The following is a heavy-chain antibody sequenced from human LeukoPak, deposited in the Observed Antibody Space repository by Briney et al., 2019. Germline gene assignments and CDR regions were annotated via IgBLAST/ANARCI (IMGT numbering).Heavy chain of an antibody. J-gene: IGHJ3*02. Sequence: ASVKVSCKAPGYTFTSYGISWVRQAPGQGLEWMGWISAYNGNTNYAQKLQGRVTMTTDTSTSTAYMELRSLRSDDTAVYYCARDPNTSYDSSGYYDAFDIWGQGTMVTVSS. V-gene: IGHV1-18*01. CDR3: ARDPNTSYDSSGYYDAFDI. CDR2: ISAYNGNT. CDR1: GYTFTSYG. D-gene: IGHD3-22*01.